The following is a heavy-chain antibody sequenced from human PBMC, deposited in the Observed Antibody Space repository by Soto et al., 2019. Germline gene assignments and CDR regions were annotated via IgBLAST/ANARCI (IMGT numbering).Heavy chain of an antibody. CDR2: INEGNGDT. CDR3: ARDGARIAVFGVVYYFDY. Sequence: VKVSCKASGYTFSSHAIHWVRQAPGQRLEWMGCINEGNGDTNYSQKFQGRVAITTDTSASSAYLELSTLRSEDTAVYYCARDGARIAVFGVVYYFDYWGQGTVVTVSS. J-gene: IGHJ4*02. D-gene: IGHD3-3*01. CDR1: GYTFSSHA. V-gene: IGHV1-3*01.